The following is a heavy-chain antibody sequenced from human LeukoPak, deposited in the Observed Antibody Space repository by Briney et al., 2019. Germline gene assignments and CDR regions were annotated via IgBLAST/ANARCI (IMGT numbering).Heavy chain of an antibody. J-gene: IGHJ4*02. CDR3: AKDRVALY. CDR1: GDSISRDY. V-gene: IGHV4-59*01. CDR2: LYYSENT. Sequence: SSETLSLTCNVSGDSISRDYWSWIRQPPGTGLEWIGYLYYSENTKYNPSLKSRVTISADTSKNQFSLRLTSVTAADTAIYYCAKDRVALYWGQGILVTVSS.